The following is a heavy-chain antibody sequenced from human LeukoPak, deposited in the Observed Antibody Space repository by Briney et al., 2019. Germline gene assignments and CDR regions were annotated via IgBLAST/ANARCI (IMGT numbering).Heavy chain of an antibody. CDR1: GFTFSNVW. D-gene: IGHD1-14*01. J-gene: IGHJ4*02. CDR2: INQGGSTT. CDR3: ARDMKGNLDY. Sequence: PGGSLRLSCAASGFTFSNVWMAWVRQAPGKGLEWVANINQGGSTTQYVDSVRGRFTISRDNAKNSLYLQMNGLTAEDTGLYHCARDMKGNLDYWGQGTLVTVSS. V-gene: IGHV3-7*01.